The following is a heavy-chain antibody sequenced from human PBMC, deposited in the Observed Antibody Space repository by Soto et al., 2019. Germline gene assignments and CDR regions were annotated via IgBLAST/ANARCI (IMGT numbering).Heavy chain of an antibody. CDR2: ITEDGSGT. CDR1: GFTFSSYP. D-gene: IGHD2-8*01. CDR3: VRGTNGWRGMDY. V-gene: IGHV3-74*01. Sequence: GGSLRLSFATSGFTFSSYPIHWVRQAPGKGPVWVSRITEDGSGTTYADSVKGRFTVTRDNAKNTMYLQMSGLGAEDTAVYHCVRGTNGWRGMDYWGQGTLVTVSS. J-gene: IGHJ4*02.